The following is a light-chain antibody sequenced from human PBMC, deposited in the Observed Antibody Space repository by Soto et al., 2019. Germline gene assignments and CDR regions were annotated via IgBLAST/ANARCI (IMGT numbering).Light chain of an antibody. Sequence: DIVMTQSPLSLPVTPGEPASISCRSSQSLLYSNGNNYLDWYVQKPWQSPQLLIYLASSRASGVPDRFGGSGSGTDLTLKISRVEAEDVGVYYCLQPLQTPYTFGQGTKLEIK. CDR2: LAS. V-gene: IGKV2-28*01. CDR3: LQPLQTPYT. CDR1: QSLLYSNGNNY. J-gene: IGKJ2*01.